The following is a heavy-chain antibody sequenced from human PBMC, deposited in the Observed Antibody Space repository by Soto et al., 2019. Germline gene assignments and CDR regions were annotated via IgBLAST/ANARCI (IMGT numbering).Heavy chain of an antibody. J-gene: IGHJ6*03. Sequence: SETLSLTCTVSGGSISSSSYYWGWIRQPPGKGLEWIGSIYYSGSTYYNPSLKSRVTISVDTSKNQFSLKLSSVTAADTAVYYCARVPVTIFGVVMGYMDVWGKGTTVTVSS. V-gene: IGHV4-39*01. CDR2: IYYSGST. CDR3: ARVPVTIFGVVMGYMDV. D-gene: IGHD3-3*01. CDR1: GGSISSSSYY.